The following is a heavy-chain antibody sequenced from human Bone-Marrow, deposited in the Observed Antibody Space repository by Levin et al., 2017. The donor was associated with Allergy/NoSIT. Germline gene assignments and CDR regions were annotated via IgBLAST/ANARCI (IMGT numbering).Heavy chain of an antibody. CDR1: GYIFTDYY. Sequence: ASVKVSCEASGYIFTDYYIHWVRQAPGQGIEWMGWVNPKTGGTHYIQKFEGRVTMTRDASLSTAYMELSRLTSDDTAVYFCAILTHYYDSSGPHSFDVWGQGTMVTVTS. D-gene: IGHD3-22*01. V-gene: IGHV1-2*02. CDR3: AILTHYYDSSGPHSFDV. CDR2: VNPKTGGT. J-gene: IGHJ3*01.